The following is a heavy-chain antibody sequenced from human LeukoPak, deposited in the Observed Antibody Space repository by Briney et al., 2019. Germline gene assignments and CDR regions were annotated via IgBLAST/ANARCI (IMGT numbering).Heavy chain of an antibody. Sequence: SVKVSCKASGGTSNRYAISWVRQAPGQGLEWMGRIIVNLDVADHAQRFLGRVTITADKSRSTAYMELSGLRSEDTAVYYCATSLGYCSGTSCAWGQGTRVTVSS. V-gene: IGHV1-69*04. CDR2: IIVNLDVA. D-gene: IGHD2-2*01. CDR1: GGTSNRYA. J-gene: IGHJ5*02. CDR3: ATSLGYCSGTSCA.